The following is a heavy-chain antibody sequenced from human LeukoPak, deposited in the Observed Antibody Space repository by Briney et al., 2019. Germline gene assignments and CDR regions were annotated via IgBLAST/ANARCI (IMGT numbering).Heavy chain of an antibody. J-gene: IGHJ4*02. V-gene: IGHV3-23*01. D-gene: IGHD3-22*01. CDR3: ARDFAYSSGYYYSDY. CDR2: ISGSGGST. CDR1: GFTFSRYA. Sequence: GGSLRLSCAASGFTFSRYAMSWVRQAPGKGLEWVSAISGSGGSTYYADSVKGRFTISRDNSKNTLYLQMNSLRAEDTAVYYCARDFAYSSGYYYSDYWGQGTLVTVSS.